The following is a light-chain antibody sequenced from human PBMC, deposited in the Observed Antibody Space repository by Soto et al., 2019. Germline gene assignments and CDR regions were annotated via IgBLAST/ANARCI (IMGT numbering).Light chain of an antibody. CDR3: QHYQSYLWT. CDR1: QSISAW. J-gene: IGKJ1*01. V-gene: IGKV1-5*03. CDR2: KMS. Sequence: DIQMTQSPSTLFASVGDTVTITFRASQSISAWLAWYQQRPGKAPKLLIYKMSASERGVPSRFSGSGSGTEFTLTINGLQPDDFATYYCQHYQSYLWTFGQGTKVDI.